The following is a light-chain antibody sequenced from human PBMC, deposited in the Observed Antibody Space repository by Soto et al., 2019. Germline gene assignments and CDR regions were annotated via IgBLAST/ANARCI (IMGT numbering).Light chain of an antibody. V-gene: IGLV2-8*01. Sequence: QSVLTQPPSASGCLGQSVAISCTGTSSDIGAYKFVSWYQQHPGKAPKLIIYEVSIRPSGVPDRFSGSKSGNTASLTVSGLLAEDEADYYCSLYAGTNSVVFGGGTKVTVL. CDR3: SLYAGTNSVV. CDR1: SSDIGAYKF. J-gene: IGLJ2*01. CDR2: EVS.